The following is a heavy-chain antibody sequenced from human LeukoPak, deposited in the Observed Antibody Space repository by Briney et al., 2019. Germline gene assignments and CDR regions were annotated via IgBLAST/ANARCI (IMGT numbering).Heavy chain of an antibody. CDR3: AKDGDDYGDYGRSDNWFDP. J-gene: IGHJ5*02. V-gene: IGHV3-23*01. CDR1: GFIFSSYA. D-gene: IGHD4-17*01. Sequence: PGGSPRLSCAASGFIFSSYAMRWVRQDPGKGLEWVSAISGSGGSTYYADSVKGRFTISRDNSKNTLYLQMNSLRAEDTAVYYCAKDGDDYGDYGRSDNWFDPWGQGTLVTVSS. CDR2: ISGSGGST.